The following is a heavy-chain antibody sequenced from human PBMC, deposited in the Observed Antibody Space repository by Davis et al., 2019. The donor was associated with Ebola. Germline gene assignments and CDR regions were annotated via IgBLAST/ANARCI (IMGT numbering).Heavy chain of an antibody. J-gene: IGHJ4*02. Sequence: GESLKISCAASGFTFSSYAMSWVRQAPGKGLEWVSAISGSGGSTYYADSAKGRFTISRDNSKNTLYLQMNSLRAEDTAVYYCARGSYRSSSVVSDLDYWGQGTLVTVSS. V-gene: IGHV3-23*01. CDR3: ARGSYRSSSVVSDLDY. CDR2: ISGSGGST. CDR1: GFTFSSYA. D-gene: IGHD6-6*01.